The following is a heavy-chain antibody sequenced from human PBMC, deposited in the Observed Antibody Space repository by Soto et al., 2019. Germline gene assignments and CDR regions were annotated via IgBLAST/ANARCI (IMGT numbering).Heavy chain of an antibody. Sequence: EVQLLESGGGLVQPGGSLRLSCAASGFTFSSYAMSWVRQAPGKGLEWVSAISGSGGSTYYADSVKGRFTISRDNSKNTLYRQMNSLRAEDTAVYYCTASSGWYKACELGGQGTMVTVSS. CDR2: ISGSGGST. J-gene: IGHJ3*01. CDR1: GFTFSSYA. CDR3: TASSGWYKACEL. V-gene: IGHV3-23*01. D-gene: IGHD6-19*01.